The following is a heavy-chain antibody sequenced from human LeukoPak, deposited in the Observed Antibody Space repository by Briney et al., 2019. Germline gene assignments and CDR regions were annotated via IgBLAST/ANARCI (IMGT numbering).Heavy chain of an antibody. CDR1: GYTFTSYD. D-gene: IGHD3-10*01. CDR2: MNPNSGNT. Sequence: ASVKVSCKASGYTFTSYDINWVRQATGQGLEWMGWMNPNSGNTGYAQKFQGRVTITRNTSISTAYMELSSLRSEDTAVYYCARGYYGSGSTYFDYWGQGTLVTVSS. CDR3: ARGYYGSGSTYFDY. V-gene: IGHV1-8*03. J-gene: IGHJ4*02.